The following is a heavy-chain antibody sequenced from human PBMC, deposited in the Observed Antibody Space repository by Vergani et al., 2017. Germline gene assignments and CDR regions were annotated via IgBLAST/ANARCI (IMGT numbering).Heavy chain of an antibody. D-gene: IGHD5-18*01. CDR1: GGSISSGSYY. CDR2: IYTSGST. CDR3: ARVRDSYVQSSFDI. J-gene: IGHJ3*02. V-gene: IGHV4-61*02. Sequence: QVQLQESGPGLVKPSQTLSLTCTVSGGSISSGSYYWSWIRQPAGKGLEWIGRIYTSGSTNYNPSLKSRVTMSVHTSKSQFSLNLSSVTAADTAVYYCARVRDSYVQSSFDIWGQGTMVTVSS.